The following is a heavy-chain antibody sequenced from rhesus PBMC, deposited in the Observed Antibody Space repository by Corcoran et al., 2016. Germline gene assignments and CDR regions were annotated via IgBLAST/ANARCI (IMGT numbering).Heavy chain of an antibody. CDR2: NYGKRTST. Sequence: QVQLQQWGEGLVKPSETLSLTCAVYGGSISGYYYWSWIRQPPGKGLEWIGSNYGKRTSTNYNPPLKKRVTSSNDQSKNQFSLKRSAVTAADTAVYYWARDSYCSGTCCDHWGQGVLVTVSS. J-gene: IGHJ4*01. D-gene: IGHD2-15*01. CDR1: GGSISGYYY. CDR3: ARDSYCSGTCCDH. V-gene: IGHV4-73*01.